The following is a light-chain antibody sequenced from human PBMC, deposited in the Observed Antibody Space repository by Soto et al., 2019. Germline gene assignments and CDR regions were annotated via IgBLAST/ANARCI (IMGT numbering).Light chain of an antibody. CDR1: QSVLYSTTNRNS. J-gene: IGKJ3*01. V-gene: IGKV4-1*01. CDR3: QQYYRAPFA. Sequence: DHVLTQSPDSLAVPLGERASFNCTTSQSVLYSTTNRNSLAWYQQKPGQSPKLLIQWADTRQDGVPERFSGSGSRTAFTLTIARLQAEDVAVYYCQQYYRAPFAFGPGNRVEIK. CDR2: WAD.